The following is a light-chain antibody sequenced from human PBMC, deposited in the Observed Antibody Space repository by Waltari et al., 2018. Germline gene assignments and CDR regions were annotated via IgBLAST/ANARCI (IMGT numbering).Light chain of an antibody. CDR3: QSYDNSLSGRWV. Sequence: QSVLTQPPSVSGAPGQRVTISCTWSSPNLGAGYDIHWYQQLPGAAPKLLIYANTNRPSGVPDRFSGSKSATSASLAITGLQAEDEADYYCQSYDNSLSGRWVFGGGTKLTVL. CDR2: ANT. CDR1: SPNLGAGYD. V-gene: IGLV1-40*01. J-gene: IGLJ3*02.